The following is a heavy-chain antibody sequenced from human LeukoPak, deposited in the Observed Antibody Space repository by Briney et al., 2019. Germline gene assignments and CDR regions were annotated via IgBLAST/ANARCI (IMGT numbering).Heavy chain of an antibody. D-gene: IGHD6-13*01. CDR3: ARDRSSSWYRTSRHDAYDI. J-gene: IGHJ3*02. CDR1: GGSISSYY. CDR2: IYYSGST. V-gene: IGHV4-59*12. Sequence: SETLSLTCTVSGGSISSYYWSWIRQPPGKGLEWIGYIYYSGSTYYNPSLKSRVTISVGTSKNQFSLKLSSVAAADTAVYYCARDRSSSWYRTSRHDAYDIWGQGTMVTVSS.